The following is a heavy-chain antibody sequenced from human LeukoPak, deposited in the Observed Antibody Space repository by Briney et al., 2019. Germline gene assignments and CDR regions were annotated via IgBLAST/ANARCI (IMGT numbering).Heavy chain of an antibody. Sequence: GGSLRLSCAAAGFTFSHYGMHWVRQAPGKGLEWVAVIWSDGTNQYYGDSVKGRFTISTDDSGNTVYLQMNSLRPDDTGVYYCARDAQRGFDYSNSLEYWGQGTPVTVST. D-gene: IGHD4-11*01. CDR2: IWSDGTNQ. CDR1: GFTFSHYG. V-gene: IGHV3-33*01. J-gene: IGHJ4*02. CDR3: ARDAQRGFDYSNSLEY.